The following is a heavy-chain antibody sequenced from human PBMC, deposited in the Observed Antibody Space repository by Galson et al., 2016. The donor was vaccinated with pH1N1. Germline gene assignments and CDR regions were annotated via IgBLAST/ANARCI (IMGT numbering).Heavy chain of an antibody. Sequence: SVKVSCKVSGYSLSKLSMYWVRQAPGKGLEWMGGFDRENGERIYAQKFQGRVTMTEDSSTDTAYMELKSLRSEDTAVYFCATSLGYIQIFDYWGHGTLVTVSS. V-gene: IGHV1-24*01. CDR2: FDRENGER. CDR3: ATSLGYIQIFDY. J-gene: IGHJ4*01. D-gene: IGHD5-24*01. CDR1: GYSLSKLS.